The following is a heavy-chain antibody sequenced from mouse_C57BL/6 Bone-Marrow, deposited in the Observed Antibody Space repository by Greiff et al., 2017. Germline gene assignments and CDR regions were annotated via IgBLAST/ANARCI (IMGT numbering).Heavy chain of an antibody. D-gene: IGHD1-1*02. CDR3: TSFAGNYFDF. Sequence: VQLQQSGAELVRPGASVKLSCTASGFNIKDDYIHWVNQRPEQGLEWIGWIDPEIGDTEYASKFQGKATITLDTSSNTAYLQLSSLTSKDTAVYYCTSFAGNYFDFWGQGTPLTVAS. J-gene: IGHJ2*01. CDR2: IDPEIGDT. CDR1: GFNIKDDY. V-gene: IGHV14-4*01.